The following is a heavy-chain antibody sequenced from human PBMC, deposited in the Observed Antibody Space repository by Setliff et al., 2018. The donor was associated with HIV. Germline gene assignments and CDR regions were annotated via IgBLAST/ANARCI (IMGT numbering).Heavy chain of an antibody. CDR1: GDSINKYY. D-gene: IGHD2-21*02. CDR2: IYISGST. CDR3: VRHGGTIVVVTTPRLVVWYIDL. J-gene: IGHJ2*01. Sequence: SETLSLTCTVSGDSINKYYWSWIRQPPGKGLEWIGFIYISGSTMYNPSLKSRVTMSLDTSKNQVSLKLTSVTAADTAVYYCVRHGGTIVVVTTPRLVVWYIDLWGRGTLVTVSS. V-gene: IGHV4-4*09.